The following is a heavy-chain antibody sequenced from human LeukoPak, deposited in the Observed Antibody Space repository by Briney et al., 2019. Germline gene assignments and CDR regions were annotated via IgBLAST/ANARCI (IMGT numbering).Heavy chain of an antibody. CDR3: ARLPSSSSSRSDY. D-gene: IGHD6-6*01. J-gene: IGHJ4*02. Sequence: GESLKISCKGSGYSFTSYWIGWVRQMPGKGLEWMGIMYPGNSDTRYSPSFQGQVTISADQSISTTYLQWSSLKASDTAIYYCARLPSSSSSRSDYWGQGTLVTVSS. CDR2: MYPGNSDT. V-gene: IGHV5-51*01. CDR1: GYSFTSYW.